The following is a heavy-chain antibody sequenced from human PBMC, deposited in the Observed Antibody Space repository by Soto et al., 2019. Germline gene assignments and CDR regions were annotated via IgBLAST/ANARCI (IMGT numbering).Heavy chain of an antibody. D-gene: IGHD2-15*01. CDR3: ARVDCSGGSCYSVDY. CDR2: INPSGGST. V-gene: IGHV1-46*01. J-gene: IGHJ4*02. CDR1: GYTFTSYY. Sequence: QVQLVQSGAEVKKPGASVKVSCKASGYTFTSYYMHWVRQAPGQGLEWMGIINPSGGSTSYAQKSQGRVTMTRDTSTSTVYMELSSLRSEDTAVYYCARVDCSGGSCYSVDYWGQGTLVTVSS.